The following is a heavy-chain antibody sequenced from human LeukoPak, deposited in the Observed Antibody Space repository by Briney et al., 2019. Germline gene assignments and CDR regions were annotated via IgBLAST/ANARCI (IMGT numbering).Heavy chain of an antibody. CDR1: GFTFSTYS. V-gene: IGHV3-21*01. Sequence: GSLRLSCAASGFTFSTYSMNWVRQAPGKGLEWVSSITSSSSSIYYGDSVKGRFTISRDNAENSLYLQMNSLRAEDTAVYYCIVVVMGFWAFDIWGQGTMVTVSS. CDR2: ITSSSSSI. J-gene: IGHJ3*02. D-gene: IGHD3-22*01. CDR3: IVVVMGFWAFDI.